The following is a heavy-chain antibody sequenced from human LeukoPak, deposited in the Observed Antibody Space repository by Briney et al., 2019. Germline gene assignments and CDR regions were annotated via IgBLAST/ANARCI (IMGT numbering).Heavy chain of an antibody. V-gene: IGHV1-69*05. CDR1: GYTFTDYD. CDR2: IIPIFGTA. D-gene: IGHD3-3*01. CDR3: ARGDSIFGGLRLLFDP. Sequence: SVKVSCKASGYTFTDYDINWVRQATGQGLEWMGGIIPIFGTANYAQKFQGRVTITTDESTSTAYMELSSLRSEDTAVYYCARGDSIFGGLRLLFDPWGQGTLVTVSS. J-gene: IGHJ5*02.